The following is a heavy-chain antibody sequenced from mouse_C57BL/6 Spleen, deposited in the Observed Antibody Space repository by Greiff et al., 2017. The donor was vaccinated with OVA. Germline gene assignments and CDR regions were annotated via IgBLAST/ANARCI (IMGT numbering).Heavy chain of an antibody. Sequence: VQLKESGAELVKPGASVKLSCTASGFNIKDYYMHWVKQRTEQGLEWIGRIDPEDGETKYAPKFQGKATITADTSSNTAYLQLSSLTSEDTAVYYCARSIVTTYYAMDYWGQGTSVTVSS. CDR2: IDPEDGET. J-gene: IGHJ4*01. D-gene: IGHD2-5*01. CDR3: ARSIVTTYYAMDY. V-gene: IGHV14-2*01. CDR1: GFNIKDYY.